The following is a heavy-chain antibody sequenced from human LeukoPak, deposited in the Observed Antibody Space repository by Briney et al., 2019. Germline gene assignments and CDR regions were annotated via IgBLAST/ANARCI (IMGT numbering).Heavy chain of an antibody. J-gene: IGHJ4*02. CDR1: GGSISSSDYY. CDR2: IYYSGNT. Sequence: SETLSLTCTVSGGSISSSDYYWGWIRQPPGKGLEWIGNIYYSGNTYYNPSLKSRVTISVDTSKNQFSLKLSSVTAADTAVYYCACAPDTAYSSIRGSGFDYWGQGTLVTVSS. CDR3: ACAPDTAYSSIRGSGFDY. V-gene: IGHV4-39*01. D-gene: IGHD6-13*01.